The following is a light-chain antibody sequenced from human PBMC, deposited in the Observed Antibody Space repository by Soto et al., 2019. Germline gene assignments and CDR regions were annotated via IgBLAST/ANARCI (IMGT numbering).Light chain of an antibody. J-gene: IGKJ4*01. Sequence: IVLTMSPVTLSLSKGERATLSCMASQSVMTYLAWYQQKPGQAPRLLIYDATKRAAGIPARFSGSGSGTDFTLRIVSLEPEDSAVYYCQQRSSWPGTFGGGTKVDI. CDR3: QQRSSWPGT. CDR1: QSVMTY. CDR2: DAT. V-gene: IGKV3-11*01.